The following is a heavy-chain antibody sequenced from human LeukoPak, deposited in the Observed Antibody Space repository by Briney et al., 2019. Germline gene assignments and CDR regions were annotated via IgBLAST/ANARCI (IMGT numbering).Heavy chain of an antibody. J-gene: IGHJ4*02. CDR1: GFTFLSYS. Sequence: PGGSLPLTCAGTGFTFLSYSWSWLRQAPGKGLAWVGFIRSKAYGGTTEYAASVKGRFTISRDDSKSIAYLQMNSLKTEDTAVYYCTRLWVVVVADTPFDYWGQGSLVTVSS. V-gene: IGHV3-49*03. CDR2: IRSKAYGGTT. CDR3: TRLWVVVVADTPFDY. D-gene: IGHD2-15*01.